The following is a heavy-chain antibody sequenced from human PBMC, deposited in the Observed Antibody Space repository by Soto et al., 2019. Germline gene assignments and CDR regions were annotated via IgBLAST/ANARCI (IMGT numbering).Heavy chain of an antibody. CDR2: ISSSGSTI. Sequence: GGSLRLSCAASGFTFSDYYMSWIRQAQGKGLEWVSYISSSGSTIYYADSVKGRFTSSRDNAKNTLYPQMNSLRAEDPAVYYCAKALIVGATPTPPYYYYYGMDVWGQGTTVTVS. CDR1: GFTFSDYY. D-gene: IGHD1-26*01. V-gene: IGHV3-11*01. CDR3: AKALIVGATPTPPYYYYYGMDV. J-gene: IGHJ6*02.